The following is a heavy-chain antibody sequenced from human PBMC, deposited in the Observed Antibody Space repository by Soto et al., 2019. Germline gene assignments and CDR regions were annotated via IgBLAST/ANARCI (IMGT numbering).Heavy chain of an antibody. Sequence: ASVKVSCKASGYTFTGYYMHWVRQAPGQGLEWMGWINPNSGGTNYAQKFQGWVTMTRDTSISTAYMELSSLRSEDTAVYYCAKDHYYDSSGYPSINWYFDLWGRGTLVTVSS. D-gene: IGHD3-22*01. V-gene: IGHV1-2*04. J-gene: IGHJ2*01. CDR2: INPNSGGT. CDR3: AKDHYYDSSGYPSINWYFDL. CDR1: GYTFTGYY.